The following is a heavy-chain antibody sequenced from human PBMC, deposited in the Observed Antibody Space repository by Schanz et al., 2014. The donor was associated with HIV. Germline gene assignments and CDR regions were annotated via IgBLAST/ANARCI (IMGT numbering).Heavy chain of an antibody. J-gene: IGHJ4*02. V-gene: IGHV1-18*01. Sequence: QIQLVQSGAEMKKPGASVKVSCKASGYSFTSHGISWVRQAPGQGLEWMGWTSAYNGNTNYAQKLQDRVTMTTDTSTSTAYMELRSLTSDDTAVYYCARAYCSGGSCHDYWGQGTLVTVSS. CDR1: GYSFTSHG. CDR3: ARAYCSGGSCHDY. CDR2: TSAYNGNT. D-gene: IGHD2-15*01.